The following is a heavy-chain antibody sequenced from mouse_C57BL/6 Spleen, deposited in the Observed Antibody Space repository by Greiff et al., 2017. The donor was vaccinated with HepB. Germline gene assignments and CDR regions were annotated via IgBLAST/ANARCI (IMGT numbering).Heavy chain of an antibody. J-gene: IGHJ4*01. CDR2: IYPRDGST. CDR1: GYTFTDHT. CDR3: ARVALYDSYYYAMDY. V-gene: IGHV1-78*01. D-gene: IGHD2-3*01. Sequence: SDAELVKPGASVKISCKVSGYTFTDHTIHWMKQRPEQGLEWIGYIYPRDGSTKYNEKFKGKATLTADKSSSTAYMQLNSLTSEDSAVYFCARVALYDSYYYAMDYWGQGTSVTVSS.